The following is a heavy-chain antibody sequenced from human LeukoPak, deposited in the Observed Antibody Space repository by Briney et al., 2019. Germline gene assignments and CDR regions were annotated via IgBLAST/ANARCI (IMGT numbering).Heavy chain of an antibody. V-gene: IGHV4-59*01. Sequence: SETLSLTCTVSGGFISTYYWSWMRQPPGKGLEWIGYIYYSGNTNYNPSLKSRVTISVDTSKNQLSLKLSSVTAADTAVYYCARGSGYFIFDYWGQGILVTVSP. CDR1: GGFISTYY. CDR3: ARGSGYFIFDY. D-gene: IGHD3-22*01. J-gene: IGHJ4*02. CDR2: IYYSGNT.